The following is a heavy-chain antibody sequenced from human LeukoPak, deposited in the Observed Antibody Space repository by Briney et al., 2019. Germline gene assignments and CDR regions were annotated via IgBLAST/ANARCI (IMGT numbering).Heavy chain of an antibody. CDR2: INHSGST. J-gene: IGHJ5*02. CDR1: GGSFSGYY. Sequence: SETLSLTCAVYGGSFSGYYWSWIRQPPGKGLEWIGEINHSGSTNYNPSLKSRVTISVDTSKNQFSLKLSSVTAADTAVYYCARQDGSGSYWFDPWGQGTLVTISS. CDR3: ARQDGSGSYWFDP. D-gene: IGHD3-10*01. V-gene: IGHV4-34*01.